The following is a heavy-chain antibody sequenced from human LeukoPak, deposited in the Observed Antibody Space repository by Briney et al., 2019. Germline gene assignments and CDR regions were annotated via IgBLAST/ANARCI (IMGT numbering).Heavy chain of an antibody. CDR1: GFFGNCSY. CDR2: ISSAGTT. CDR3: TRDLGEANTSFLVL. D-gene: IGHD2/OR15-2a*01. Sequence: GGSLRSCGASSGFFGNCSYMWWGRQAPGKGLEWVSIISSAGTTYYADSVKGRFTISRDNSKNTVYLQVNSLRDEDTAVYYCTRDLGEANTSFLVLWGQGTMVTVSS. J-gene: IGHJ4*02. V-gene: IGHV3-66*01.